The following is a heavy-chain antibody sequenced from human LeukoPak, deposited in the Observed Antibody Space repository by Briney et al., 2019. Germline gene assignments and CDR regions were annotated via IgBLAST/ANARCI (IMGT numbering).Heavy chain of an antibody. D-gene: IGHD2-15*01. V-gene: IGHV3-23*01. CDR1: GFTFSNYA. CDR2: ITGGGGDT. J-gene: IGHJ4*02. Sequence: GGSLRLSCAASGFTFSNYAMAWVRQAPGKEPEWVSVITGGGGDTYHIDSVKGRFTISRDNSKNTLYLQMNSLRAEDTAVYFCAKGTLGHCNGASCYPLDYWGQGTLVTVSS. CDR3: AKGTLGHCNGASCYPLDY.